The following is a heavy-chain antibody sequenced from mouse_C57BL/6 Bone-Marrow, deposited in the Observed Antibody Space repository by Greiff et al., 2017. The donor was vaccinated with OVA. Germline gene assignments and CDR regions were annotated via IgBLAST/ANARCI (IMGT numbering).Heavy chain of an antibody. V-gene: IGHV3-6*01. CDR1: GYSITSGYY. CDR2: ISYDGSN. J-gene: IGHJ4*01. CDR3: ASRMDY. Sequence: ESGPGLVKPSQSLSLTCSVTGYSITSGYYWNWIRQFPGNKLEWMGYISYDGSNNYNPSLKNRISITRDTSKNQFFLKLNSVTTEDTATYYCASRMDYWGQGTSDTVSS.